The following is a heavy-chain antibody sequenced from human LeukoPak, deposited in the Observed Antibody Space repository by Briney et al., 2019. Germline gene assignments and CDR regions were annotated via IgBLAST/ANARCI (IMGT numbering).Heavy chain of an antibody. CDR2: IKQDGSEK. J-gene: IGHJ4*02. CDR3: ARDGITGTSDY. CDR1: GFTFSSYW. D-gene: IGHD1-20*01. V-gene: IGHV3-7*01. Sequence: GGSLRLSCAASGFTFSSYWMSWVRQAPGKGLEWVANIKQDGSEKYYVDSVKGRFTISRDNAMNSLYLQMNSLRAEDTAVYYCARDGITGTSDYWGQGTLVAVSS.